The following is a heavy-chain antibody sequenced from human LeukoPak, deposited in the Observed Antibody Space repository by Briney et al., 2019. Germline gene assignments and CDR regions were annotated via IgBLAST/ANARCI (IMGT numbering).Heavy chain of an antibody. CDR1: GFTFSRYA. Sequence: PGRSLRLSCAASGFTFSRYAMHWVRQAPGKGLECVAIISYDGSDKYYADSVKGRFTISRDDSKNTLYLQMKSLRPEDTALYFCARETDFWSGYYPPDYWGQGTLVIVSS. CDR3: ARETDFWSGYYPPDY. J-gene: IGHJ4*02. D-gene: IGHD3-3*01. CDR2: ISYDGSDK. V-gene: IGHV3-30*01.